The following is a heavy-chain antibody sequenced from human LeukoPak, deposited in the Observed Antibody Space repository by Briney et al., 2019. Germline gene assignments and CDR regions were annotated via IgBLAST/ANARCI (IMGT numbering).Heavy chain of an antibody. V-gene: IGHV1-3*04. CDR2: INTGNGNT. Sequence: GASVKVSCKASGYTFTGYYMHWVRQAPGQRLEWMGWINTGNGNTKYSQKFQGRVTITRDTSASTAYMELSSLRSEDTAVYYCARGNFYGSSTSDYWGQGTLVTVSS. CDR3: ARGNFYGSSTSDY. D-gene: IGHD3-10*01. CDR1: GYTFTGYY. J-gene: IGHJ4*02.